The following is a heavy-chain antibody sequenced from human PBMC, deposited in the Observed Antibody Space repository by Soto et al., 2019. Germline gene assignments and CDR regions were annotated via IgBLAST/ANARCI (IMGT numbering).Heavy chain of an antibody. Sequence: ASVKVSCKASGYTFTSYAMHWVRQAPGQRLEWMGWINAGNGNTKYSQKFQGRVTITRDTSASTAYMGLSSLRSEDTAVYYCARDLYGDYPVFDYWGQGTLVTVSS. V-gene: IGHV1-3*01. CDR3: ARDLYGDYPVFDY. J-gene: IGHJ4*02. D-gene: IGHD4-17*01. CDR2: INAGNGNT. CDR1: GYTFTSYA.